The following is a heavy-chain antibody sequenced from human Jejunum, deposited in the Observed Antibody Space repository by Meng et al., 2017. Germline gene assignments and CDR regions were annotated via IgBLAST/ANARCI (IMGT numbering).Heavy chain of an antibody. D-gene: IGHD2-2*01. V-gene: IGHV3-23*01. CDR2: ISGNGAST. J-gene: IGHJ4*02. CDR3: AKETVVVPDY. Sequence: GESLKISCAASGFTFGSHAASWVRQAPGKGLEWVPSISGNGASTYYAGSLEGRFVISRDNSKNTVFLQMNGLRAEDTAVYYCAKETVVVPDYWGQGTLVTVSS. CDR1: GFTFGSHA.